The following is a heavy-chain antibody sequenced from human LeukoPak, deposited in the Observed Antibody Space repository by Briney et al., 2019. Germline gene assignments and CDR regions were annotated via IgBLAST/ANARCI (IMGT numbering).Heavy chain of an antibody. CDR1: GYTFISYG. CDR3: ARGRQMSINWYFDL. Sequence: GASVKVSCKASGYTFISYGISWVRQAPGQGLEWMGWISAYNGNTNYAQKFQGRVTMTTDTSTSTAYMELRSLRSDDTAVYYCARGRQMSINWYFDLWGRGTQVTVAS. V-gene: IGHV1-18*01. D-gene: IGHD3-10*01. J-gene: IGHJ2*01. CDR2: ISAYNGNT.